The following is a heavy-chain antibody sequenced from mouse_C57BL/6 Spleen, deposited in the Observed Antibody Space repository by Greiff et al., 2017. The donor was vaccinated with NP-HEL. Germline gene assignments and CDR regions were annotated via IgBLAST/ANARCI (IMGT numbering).Heavy chain of an antibody. J-gene: IGHJ1*03. CDR2: ISSGGDYI. CDR1: GFTFSSYA. D-gene: IGHD2-2*01. Sequence: EVKLVESGEGLVKPGGSLKLSCAASGFTFSSYAMSWVRQTPEKRLEWVAYISSGGDYIYYADTVKGRFTISRDNARNTLYLQMSSLKSEDTAMYYCTRVDYGYDGYFDVWGTGTTVTVSS. V-gene: IGHV5-9-1*02. CDR3: TRVDYGYDGYFDV.